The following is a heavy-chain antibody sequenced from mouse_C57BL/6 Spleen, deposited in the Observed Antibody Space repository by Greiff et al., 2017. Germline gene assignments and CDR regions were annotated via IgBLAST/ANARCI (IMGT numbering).Heavy chain of an antibody. V-gene: IGHV5-4*01. CDR1: GFTFSSYA. J-gene: IGHJ2*01. D-gene: IGHD4-1*01. CDR3: ARERWDGNYFDY. CDR2: ISDGGSYT. Sequence: EVQLVESGGGLVKPGGSLKLSCAASGFTFSSYAMSWVRQTPEKRLEWVATISDGGSYTYYPDNVKGRFTISRDNAKNNLYLQMSHLKSEDTAMYYCARERWDGNYFDYWGQGTTLTVSS.